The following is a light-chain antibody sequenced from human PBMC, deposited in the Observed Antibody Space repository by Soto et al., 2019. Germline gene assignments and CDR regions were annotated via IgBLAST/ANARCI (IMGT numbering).Light chain of an antibody. Sequence: DIVMTQSPLSLPVTPGEPASISCRSSQSLLHSKGYNYLDWYLQKPGQSPQLLIYLGSNRASGVTDRFSGSGSGTDFTLKISRVEAEDVGVYYCMQALQTRTFGQGTKVEIK. CDR2: LGS. CDR1: QSLLHSKGYNY. J-gene: IGKJ1*01. V-gene: IGKV2-28*01. CDR3: MQALQTRT.